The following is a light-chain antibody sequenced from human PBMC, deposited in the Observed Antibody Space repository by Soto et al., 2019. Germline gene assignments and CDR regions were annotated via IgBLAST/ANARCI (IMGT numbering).Light chain of an antibody. Sequence: QSALTQPASVSGSPGQSITISCTASSSHIGSSNLVSWYQHHSGKAPKLIIYEVNKRPSGVSNRFSGSKSGKTASLTISGLQAEDEGTYYCCSYAGSSPLYVFGTGTKLTVL. V-gene: IGLV2-23*02. CDR3: CSYAGSSPLYV. CDR1: SSHIGSSNL. J-gene: IGLJ1*01. CDR2: EVN.